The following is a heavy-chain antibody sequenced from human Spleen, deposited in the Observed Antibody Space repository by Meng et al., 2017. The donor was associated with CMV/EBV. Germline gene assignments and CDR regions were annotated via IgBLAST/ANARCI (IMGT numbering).Heavy chain of an antibody. CDR2: IPYDGSNK. Sequence: CAASGFTFSSYAMHWVRQAPGKGLEWVAVIPYDGSNKYYADSVKGRFTISRDNSKNTLYLQMNSLRAEDTAVYYCARDGSGRGTYFQHWGQGTLVTVSS. CDR1: GFTFSSYA. J-gene: IGHJ1*01. D-gene: IGHD6-19*01. CDR3: ARDGSGRGTYFQH. V-gene: IGHV3-30-3*01.